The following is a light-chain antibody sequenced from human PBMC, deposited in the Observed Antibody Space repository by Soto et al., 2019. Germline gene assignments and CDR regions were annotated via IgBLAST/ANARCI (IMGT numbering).Light chain of an antibody. CDR3: KQYNCYSHRT. V-gene: IGKV1-5*01. CDR1: QSISSW. J-gene: IGKJ2*02. Sequence: DIQMTQSPSTLSASVGDRVTITCRASQSISSWLAWYQQKPGQAPKLLIYDASSLESGVPSRFSGSGSGTEFPLPISSLQPDDFATYYCKQYNCYSHRTFDQGTKLEIK. CDR2: DAS.